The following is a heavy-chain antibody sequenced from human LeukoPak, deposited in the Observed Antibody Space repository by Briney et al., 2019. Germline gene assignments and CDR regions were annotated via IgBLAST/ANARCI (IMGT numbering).Heavy chain of an antibody. Sequence: PSETLSLTCTVSGGSISSYYWSWIRQPPGKGLEWIGYIYYSGSTNYNPSLKSRVTISVDTSKNQFSLKLSSVTAADTAVYYCAILYGGNSGWYFDLWGRGTLVTVSS. CDR1: GGSISSYY. J-gene: IGHJ2*01. CDR2: IYYSGST. V-gene: IGHV4-59*08. D-gene: IGHD4-23*01. CDR3: AILYGGNSGWYFDL.